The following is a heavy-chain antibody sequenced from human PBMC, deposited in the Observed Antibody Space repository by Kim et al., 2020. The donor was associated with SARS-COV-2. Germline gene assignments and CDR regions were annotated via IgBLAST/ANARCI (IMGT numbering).Heavy chain of an antibody. Sequence: GGSLRLSCAASGFTFSSYAMSWVRQAPGKGLEWVSAISGSGGSTYYADSVKGRFTIYRDNSKNTLYLQMNSLRAEDTAVYYCAKSEKGRMAARPGYFDYWGQGTLVTVSS. V-gene: IGHV3-23*01. CDR1: GFTFSSYA. CDR2: ISGSGGST. D-gene: IGHD6-6*01. CDR3: AKSEKGRMAARPGYFDY. J-gene: IGHJ4*02.